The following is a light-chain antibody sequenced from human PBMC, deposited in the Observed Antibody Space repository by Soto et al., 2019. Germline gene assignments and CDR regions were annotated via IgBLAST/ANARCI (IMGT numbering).Light chain of an antibody. CDR3: SSYTSDSSYV. CDR2: AVS. J-gene: IGLJ1*01. Sequence: QSVLIQPASVSGSPGQSITISCTGTSXDVGLYDYVSWYQQHPGKAPQLMIYAVSNRPSGVSNRFSASKSGNTASLFISGLQAEDEADYYCSSYTSDSSYVFGSGTKVTVL. V-gene: IGLV2-14*01. CDR1: SXDVGLYDY.